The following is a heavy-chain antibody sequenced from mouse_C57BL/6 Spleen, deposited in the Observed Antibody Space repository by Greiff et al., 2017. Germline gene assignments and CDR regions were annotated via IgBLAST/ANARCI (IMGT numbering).Heavy chain of an antibody. CDR2: IDPNSGGT. V-gene: IGHV1-72*01. CDR1: GYTFTSYW. Sequence: QVQLQQPGAELVKPGASVKLSCKASGYTFTSYWMHWVKQRPGRGLEWIGRIDPNSGGTKYNEKFKSKATLTVDKPSSTAYMKLSSLTSEDAADYYGARDGTGTDCYFDYWGQGTTLTVSS. J-gene: IGHJ2*01. CDR3: ARDGTGTDCYFDY. D-gene: IGHD4-1*01.